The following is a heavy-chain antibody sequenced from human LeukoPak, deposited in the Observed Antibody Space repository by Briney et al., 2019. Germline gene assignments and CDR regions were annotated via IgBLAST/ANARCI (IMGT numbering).Heavy chain of an antibody. D-gene: IGHD3-10*01. J-gene: IGHJ4*02. CDR1: GYIFTDYA. V-gene: IGHV1-3*01. CDR2: MNGGNGNT. CDR3: ARDLIWFGELALDY. Sequence: GASVKVSCKASGYIFTDYAIHWLRQAPGQRPEWMGWMNGGNGNTKYSQKFQGRITLIRDTSAATAYMELSRLRSDDTAVYYCARDLIWFGELALDYWGQGTLVTVSS.